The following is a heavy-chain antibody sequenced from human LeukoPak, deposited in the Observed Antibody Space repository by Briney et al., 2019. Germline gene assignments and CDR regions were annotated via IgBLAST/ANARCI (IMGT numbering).Heavy chain of an antibody. CDR2: ISYDGSNK. Sequence: GGSLRLSCAASGFTFSSYGMHWVRQAPGKGLEWVAVISYDGSNKYYADSVKGRFTISGDNSKNTLYLQMNSLRAEDTAVYYCAKDLRPRSSGMVAHFDYWGQGTLVTVSS. D-gene: IGHD1-26*01. CDR3: AKDLRPRSSGMVAHFDY. V-gene: IGHV3-30*18. CDR1: GFTFSSYG. J-gene: IGHJ4*02.